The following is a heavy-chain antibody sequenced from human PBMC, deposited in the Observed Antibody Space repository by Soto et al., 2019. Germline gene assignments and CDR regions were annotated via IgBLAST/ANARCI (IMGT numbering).Heavy chain of an antibody. CDR2: IYSKEGKI. Sequence: QVQLVQSGAEVQKPGASVKVSCKASGYIFNNYGISWVRQAPGQGLEWMGWIYSKEGKINFAQKFQGRVTLTTDTSTSTAYVKLRSLRSDESAVYFCAGDIDYDIDFWGQGTLVTVSS. V-gene: IGHV1-18*01. D-gene: IGHD4-17*01. CDR1: GYIFNNYG. CDR3: AGDIDYDIDF. J-gene: IGHJ4*02.